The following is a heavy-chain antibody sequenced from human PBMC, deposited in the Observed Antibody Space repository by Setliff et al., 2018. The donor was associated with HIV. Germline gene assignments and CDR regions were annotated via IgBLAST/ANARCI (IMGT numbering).Heavy chain of an antibody. J-gene: IGHJ4*02. CDR3: ARESPSSSWFYFDF. D-gene: IGHD6-13*01. CDR2: INHCGST. V-gene: IGHV4-34*01. Sequence: ASETLSLTCAVYGGSFSDYYWTWIRQSPGKGLEWIGEINHCGSTNYNPSLKSRVTVSVDTSKNQFSLKLGSVTAADTAVYYCARESPSSSWFYFDFWGQGTLVTVSS. CDR1: GGSFSDYY.